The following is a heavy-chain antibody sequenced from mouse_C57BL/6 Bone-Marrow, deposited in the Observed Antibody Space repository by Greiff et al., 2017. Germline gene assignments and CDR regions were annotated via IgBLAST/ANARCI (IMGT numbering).Heavy chain of an antibody. V-gene: IGHV1-50*01. J-gene: IGHJ2*01. CDR2: MDPSDSYT. D-gene: IGHD1-1*01. CDR1: GYTFTSYW. CDR3: ARGYYGSSYYYFDY. Sequence: VQLQQPGAELVKPGASVKLSCKASGYTFTSYWMQWVKQRPGQGLEWIGEMDPSDSYTNYNQKFKGKATLTVDTSSSTAYMQLSSLTSEDSAVYYCARGYYGSSYYYFDYWGQGTTLTVSS.